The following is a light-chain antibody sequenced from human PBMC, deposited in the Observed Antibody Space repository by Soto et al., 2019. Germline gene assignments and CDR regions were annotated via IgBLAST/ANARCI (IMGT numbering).Light chain of an antibody. CDR2: EVN. CDR1: ITDVGAYNF. V-gene: IGLV2-8*01. CDR3: SSYAGNHDFWV. J-gene: IGLJ3*02. Sequence: QPVLTQPPSASGSPGQSVTISCTGTITDVGAYNFVSWYQQHPGKAPKLMIYEVNKRPSGVPDRFSGSKSGNTASLTVSGLQAEDEADYYCSSYAGNHDFWVFGGGTKLTVL.